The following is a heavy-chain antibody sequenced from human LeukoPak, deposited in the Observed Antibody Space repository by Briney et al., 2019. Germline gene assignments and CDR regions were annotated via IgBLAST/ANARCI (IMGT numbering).Heavy chain of an antibody. V-gene: IGHV3-21*01. J-gene: IGHJ4*02. D-gene: IGHD1-26*01. CDR3: ARDSNVVGAKGAG. CDR1: GFTFSSYS. CDR2: ISSSSSYI. Sequence: GGSLRLSCAAPGFTFSSYSMNWVRQAPGKGLEWVSSISSSSSYIYYADSVKGRFTISRDNAKNSLYLQMNSLRAEDTAVYYCARDSNVVGAKGAGWGQGTLVTVSS.